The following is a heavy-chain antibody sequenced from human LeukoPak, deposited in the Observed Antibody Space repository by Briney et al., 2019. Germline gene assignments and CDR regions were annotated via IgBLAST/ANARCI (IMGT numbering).Heavy chain of an antibody. D-gene: IGHD6-19*01. V-gene: IGHV1-24*01. CDR3: ARVPGIAVADYYFDY. J-gene: IGHJ4*02. Sequence: ASVKVSCKVSGYTLSELSMHWVRQAPGKGLEWMGGFDPEDGETIYAQKFQGRVTMTEDTSTDTAYMELSRLRSDDTAVYYCARVPGIAVADYYFDYWGQGTLVTVSS. CDR1: GYTLSELS. CDR2: FDPEDGET.